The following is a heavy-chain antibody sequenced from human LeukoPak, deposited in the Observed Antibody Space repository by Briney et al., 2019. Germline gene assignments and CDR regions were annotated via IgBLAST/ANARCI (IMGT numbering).Heavy chain of an antibody. D-gene: IGHD5-12*01. J-gene: IGHJ4*02. CDR3: AKTSRGYSGYDSFDY. Sequence: GGSLRLSCAASGFTFSSYGMRWVRQAPGKGLEGVAFIRYDGSNKYYGDSVKGRFTISRDSSKNTLYLQMNSLRAEDTAVYYCAKTSRGYSGYDSFDYWGQGTLVTVSS. V-gene: IGHV3-30*02. CDR1: GFTFSSYG. CDR2: IRYDGSNK.